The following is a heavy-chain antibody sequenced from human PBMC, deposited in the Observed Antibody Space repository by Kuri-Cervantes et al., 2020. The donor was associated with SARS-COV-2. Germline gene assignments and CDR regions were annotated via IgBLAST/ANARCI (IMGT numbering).Heavy chain of an antibody. CDR2: IIPIFGTA. CDR1: GGTFSSYA. Sequence: SVKVSCKASGGTFSSYAISWARQAPGQGLEWMGGIIPIFGTANYAQKFQGRVTITADKSTSTAYMELSSLRSEDTAVYYCARDTFPPAPYCGGDCYSLDYWGQGTLVTVSS. V-gene: IGHV1-69*06. J-gene: IGHJ4*02. D-gene: IGHD2-21*01. CDR3: ARDTFPPAPYCGGDCYSLDY.